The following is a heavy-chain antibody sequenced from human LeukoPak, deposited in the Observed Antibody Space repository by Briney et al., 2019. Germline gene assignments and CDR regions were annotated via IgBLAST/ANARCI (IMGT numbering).Heavy chain of an antibody. D-gene: IGHD1-14*01. V-gene: IGHV3-30*18. CDR1: GFTFSSYG. J-gene: IGHJ3*02. CDR3: AKDYHRERRRPDAFDI. CDR2: ISYDGSNK. Sequence: SGGSLRLSCAASGFTFSSYGMHWVRQAPGKGLEWVAVISYDGSNKYYADSVKGRFTISRDNSKNTLYLQMNSLRAEDTAVYYCAKDYHRERRRPDAFDIWGQGTMVTVSS.